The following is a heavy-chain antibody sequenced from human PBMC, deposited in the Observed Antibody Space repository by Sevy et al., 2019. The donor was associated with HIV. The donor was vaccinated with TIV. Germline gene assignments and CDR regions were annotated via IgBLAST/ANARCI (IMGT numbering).Heavy chain of an antibody. Sequence: ASVKVSCKASGYTFTGYYMHWVRQAPGQGLVWMGRINPNSGGTNYAQKFQGRVTMTRDTSISTAYLELSRRRSDDTAVYYCAKDRWPYSKDLASAFDIWGQGTMVTVSS. J-gene: IGHJ3*02. CDR3: AKDRWPYSKDLASAFDI. CDR2: INPNSGGT. V-gene: IGHV1-2*06. D-gene: IGHD6-13*01. CDR1: GYTFTGYY.